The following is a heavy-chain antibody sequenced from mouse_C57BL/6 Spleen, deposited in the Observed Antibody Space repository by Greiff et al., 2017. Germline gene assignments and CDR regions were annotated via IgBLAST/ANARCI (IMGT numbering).Heavy chain of an antibody. Sequence: VQLQQPGTELVKPGASVKLSCKASGYTFTSYWMHWVKQRPGQGLEWIGNITPSNGGTNYNEKFKSKATLTVDKSSSTAYMQLSSLTSEDSAVYYCARNYYGSSYWFAYWGQGTLVTVSA. D-gene: IGHD1-1*01. CDR3: ARNYYGSSYWFAY. V-gene: IGHV1-53*01. J-gene: IGHJ3*01. CDR1: GYTFTSYW. CDR2: ITPSNGGT.